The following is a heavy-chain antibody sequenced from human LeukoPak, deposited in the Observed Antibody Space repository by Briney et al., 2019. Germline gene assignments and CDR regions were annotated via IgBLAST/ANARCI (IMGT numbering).Heavy chain of an antibody. D-gene: IGHD4-17*01. CDR2: INSDGSGT. CDR3: ARDSRGYTTVTYFDY. J-gene: IGHJ4*02. V-gene: IGHV3-74*01. Sequence: GRSLRLSCAASGFTFSSYWMHWVRQAPGKGLVWVSRINSDGSGTTYADSVKGRFTISRDNSKNTLYLQMNSLRAEDTAVYYCARDSRGYTTVTYFDYWGQGTLVTVSS. CDR1: GFTFSSYW.